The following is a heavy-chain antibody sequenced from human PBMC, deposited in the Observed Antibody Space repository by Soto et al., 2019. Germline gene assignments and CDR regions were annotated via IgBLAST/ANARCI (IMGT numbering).Heavy chain of an antibody. V-gene: IGHV3-23*01. CDR1: GITFNKYV. CDR2: ISGSGDAI. D-gene: IGHD6-19*01. Sequence: EVHLLESGGGLIQPGGSLRLSCVASGITFNKYVMSWVRQAPGKGLEFVSIISGSGDAIDYADSVKGRFTISRDNSRNMLYLQLNRLRADDTPLYYCAKDRPIGGWGAFDVWGQGTMVSVSS. CDR3: AKDRPIGGWGAFDV. J-gene: IGHJ3*01.